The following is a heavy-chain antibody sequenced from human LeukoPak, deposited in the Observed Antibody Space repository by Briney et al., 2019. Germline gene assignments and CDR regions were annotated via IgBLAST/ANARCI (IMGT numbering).Heavy chain of an antibody. D-gene: IGHD6-19*01. CDR2: INSDGSST. CDR3: ASGSVGSGWYYDY. Sequence: GGSLRLSCAASGFTFSSYWMHWVRQAPGKGLVWVSRINSDGSSTSYADSVKGRFTISRDNAKNTLYLQMNSLRAEDTAVYYCASGSVGSGWYYDYWGQGTLVTVSS. J-gene: IGHJ4*02. CDR1: GFTFSSYW. V-gene: IGHV3-74*01.